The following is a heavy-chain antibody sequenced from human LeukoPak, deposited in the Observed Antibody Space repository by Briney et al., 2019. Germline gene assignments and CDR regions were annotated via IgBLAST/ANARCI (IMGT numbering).Heavy chain of an antibody. CDR1: GLTDSNNY. Sequence: PGGSLRLSCAASGLTDSNNYMKWVRQAPGKGLEWVSLIYSGGSTYYADSVKGRFTISRDNPKNTVYLQMNNLRAEDTAVYYCARDRRCSGGSCFGLWGQGTLVTVSS. J-gene: IGHJ4*02. CDR3: ARDRRCSGGSCFGL. V-gene: IGHV3-53*01. D-gene: IGHD2-15*01. CDR2: IYSGGST.